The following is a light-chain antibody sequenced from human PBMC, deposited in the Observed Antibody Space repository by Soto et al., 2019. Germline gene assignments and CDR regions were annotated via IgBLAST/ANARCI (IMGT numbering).Light chain of an antibody. CDR1: QSISTY. CDR2: KAS. CDR3: QQYKSYSYA. Sequence: DIQMTQSPSTLSASVGDRVTITCRASQSISTYLAWYQQKPGKAPKLLIYKASSLQSGVPSRFSGSGSGTKFSLTISSRQPDDFATYYCQQYKSYSYAFGQGTKLENK. V-gene: IGKV1-5*03. J-gene: IGKJ2*01.